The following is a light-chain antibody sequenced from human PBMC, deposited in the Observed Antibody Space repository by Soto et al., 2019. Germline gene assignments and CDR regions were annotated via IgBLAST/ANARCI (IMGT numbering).Light chain of an antibody. CDR2: EVT. J-gene: IGLJ2*01. CDR3: SSYAGSNNLVV. CDR1: SSDVGGYNY. Sequence: QSALTQPPSASGSPGQSVTISCTGTSSDVGGYNYVSWYQQHPGKAPKLIIYEVTKRPSGVPDRFSGSKSGNTDSLTVSGLQTEDEANYYCSSYAGSNNLVVFGGGTKLTAL. V-gene: IGLV2-8*01.